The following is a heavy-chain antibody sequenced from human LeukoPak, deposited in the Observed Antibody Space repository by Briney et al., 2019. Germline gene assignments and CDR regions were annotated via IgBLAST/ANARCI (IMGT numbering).Heavy chain of an antibody. J-gene: IGHJ4*02. CDR1: GFTFSSYW. Sequence: PGGSLRLSCAASGFTFSSYWMHWVRQAPEKGLVWVSRINSDGSSTAYADSVRGRFTISRDNAKNTLYLQMNSLRAEDTAVYYCGRSSYDSSGYYDYWGQGTLVTVSS. CDR3: GRSSYDSSGYYDY. CDR2: INSDGSST. D-gene: IGHD3-22*01. V-gene: IGHV3-74*01.